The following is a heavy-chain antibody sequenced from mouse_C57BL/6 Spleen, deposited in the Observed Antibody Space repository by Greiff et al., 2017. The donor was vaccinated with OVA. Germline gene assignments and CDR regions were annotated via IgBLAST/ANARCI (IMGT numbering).Heavy chain of an antibody. V-gene: IGHV1-54*01. J-gene: IGHJ2*01. CDR1: GYAFTHYL. CDR2: INPGSGGT. D-gene: IGHD2-1*01. Sequence: VKLMESGAELVRPGTSVKVSCKASGYAFTHYLIEWVKQRPGQGLEWIGVINPGSGGTNYNEKFKGKATLTADKSSSTAYMQLSSLTSEDSAVYFCARDYGNYYFDYWGQGTTLTVSS. CDR3: ARDYGNYYFDY.